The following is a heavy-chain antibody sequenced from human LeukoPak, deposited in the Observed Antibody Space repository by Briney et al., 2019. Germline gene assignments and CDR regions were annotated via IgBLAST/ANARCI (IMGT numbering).Heavy chain of an antibody. Sequence: ASVKVSFKASGYTFSSYGITWVRQAPGQGLEWMGWISAYNGYTNYAQKLQGRVTMTTDTSTSTAYMELRSLRSDDTAVYYCARVSHYYGSEIEYWGQGTLVTVSS. CDR2: ISAYNGYT. J-gene: IGHJ4*02. CDR3: ARVSHYYGSEIEY. D-gene: IGHD3-10*01. V-gene: IGHV1-18*01. CDR1: GYTFSSYG.